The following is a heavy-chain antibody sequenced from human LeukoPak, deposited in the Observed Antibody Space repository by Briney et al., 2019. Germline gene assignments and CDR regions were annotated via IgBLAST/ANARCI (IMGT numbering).Heavy chain of an antibody. CDR3: ARTVSSAGWSDDAFDI. CDR1: GFTFDDYG. D-gene: IGHD6-19*01. Sequence: GGYLRLSCAASGFTFDDYGMSWARQAPGKGLEWVSGINWDGGSTGYADSVKGRFTISRDNAKNFLYLQMNSLRAEDTALYYCARTVSSAGWSDDAFDIWGQGTMVTVSS. V-gene: IGHV3-20*04. J-gene: IGHJ3*02. CDR2: INWDGGST.